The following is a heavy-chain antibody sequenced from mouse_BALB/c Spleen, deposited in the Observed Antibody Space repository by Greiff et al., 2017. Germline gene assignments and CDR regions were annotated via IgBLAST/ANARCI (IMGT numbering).Heavy chain of an antibody. V-gene: IGHV5-9-3*01. CDR3: ARDHYGSSYDWYFDV. CDR2: ISSGGSYT. D-gene: IGHD1-1*01. Sequence: EVNVVESGGGLVKPGGSLKLSCAASGFTFSSYAMSWVRQTPEKRLEWVATISSGGSYTYYPDSVKGRFTISRDNAKNTLYLQMSSLRSEDTAMYYCARDHYGSSYDWYFDVWGAGTTVTVSS. CDR1: GFTFSSYA. J-gene: IGHJ1*01.